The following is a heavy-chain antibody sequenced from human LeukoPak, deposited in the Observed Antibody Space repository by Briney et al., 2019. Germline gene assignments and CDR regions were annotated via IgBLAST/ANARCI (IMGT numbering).Heavy chain of an antibody. CDR3: ARAPPTYYYDSSGYYYDY. J-gene: IGHJ4*02. V-gene: IGHV4-34*01. CDR1: GGSFSGYY. D-gene: IGHD3-22*01. CDR2: INHSGST. Sequence: PSETLSLTCAVYGGSFSGYYWSWIHQPPGKGLEWIGEINHSGSTNYNPSLKSRVTISVDTSKNQFSLKLSSVTAADTAVYYCARAPPTYYYDSSGYYYDYWGQGTLVTVSS.